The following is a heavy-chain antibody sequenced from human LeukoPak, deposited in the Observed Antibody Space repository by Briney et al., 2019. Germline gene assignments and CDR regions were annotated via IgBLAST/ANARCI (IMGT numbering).Heavy chain of an antibody. Sequence: ASVKVSCKASGYTFTSYGISWVRQAPGQGLEWMGGISAYNGNTNYAQKLQGRVTMTTDTSTSTAYMELRSLRSDDTAVYYCARDARRCSSTSCYAQRGYYWGQGTLVTVSS. CDR1: GYTFTSYG. V-gene: IGHV1-18*01. CDR3: ARDARRCSSTSCYAQRGYY. D-gene: IGHD2-2*01. CDR2: ISAYNGNT. J-gene: IGHJ4*02.